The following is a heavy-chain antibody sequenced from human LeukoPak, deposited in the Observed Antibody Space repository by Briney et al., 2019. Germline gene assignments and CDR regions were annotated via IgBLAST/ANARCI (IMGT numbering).Heavy chain of an antibody. Sequence: GASVKVSCKASGYTFTSYGISWVRQAPGQGLEWMGWISAYNGNTNYAQKLQGRVTMTTDTSTSTAYMELRSLRSDDTAVYYCARIKGGITTIVVPYAFDIWGQGTMVTVSS. CDR3: ARIKGGITTIVVPYAFDI. V-gene: IGHV1-18*01. D-gene: IGHD3-22*01. CDR2: ISAYNGNT. J-gene: IGHJ3*02. CDR1: GYTFTSYG.